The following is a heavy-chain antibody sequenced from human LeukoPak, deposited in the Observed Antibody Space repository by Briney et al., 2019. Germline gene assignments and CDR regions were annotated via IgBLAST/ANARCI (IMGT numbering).Heavy chain of an antibody. V-gene: IGHV1-69*13. CDR3: ARGTSIAARKGYYMDV. D-gene: IGHD6-6*01. Sequence: ASVKVSCKASGGTFSSYAISWVRQAPGQGLEWMGGIIPIFGTANYAQKFQGRITITADESTSTAYMELSSLRSEDTAVYYCARGTSIAARKGYYMDVWGKGTTVTVSS. CDR1: GGTFSSYA. CDR2: IIPIFGTA. J-gene: IGHJ6*03.